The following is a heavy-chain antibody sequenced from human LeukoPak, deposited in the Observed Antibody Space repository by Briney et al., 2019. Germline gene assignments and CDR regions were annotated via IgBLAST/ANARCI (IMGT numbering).Heavy chain of an antibody. CDR3: AKLRQQPSSSPSRGMDV. D-gene: IGHD6-13*01. Sequence: GGSLRLYCAGSGFTFSSYAMSWVRQAPGKGLEWVSALYGSGGSTFYADSVKGRFTISRDNSKNTLYLQMNSLRAEDTAVYYRAKLRQQPSSSPSRGMDVWGQGTTVTVSS. CDR2: LYGSGGST. CDR1: GFTFSSYA. J-gene: IGHJ6*02. V-gene: IGHV3-23*01.